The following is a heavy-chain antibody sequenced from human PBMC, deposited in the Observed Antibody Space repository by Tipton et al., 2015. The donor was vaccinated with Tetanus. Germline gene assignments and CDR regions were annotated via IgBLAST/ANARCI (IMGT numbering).Heavy chain of an antibody. CDR3: AGGRRSMVRNVMFYFDF. V-gene: IGHV3-33*01. Sequence: SLRLSCAASGFNFAHYGMHWVRQAPGKGLEWVAVIFDDGSNTYYADSVKGRFTISRDNSKNMLYLEMNSPRAEDTAIYYCAGGRRSMVRNVMFYFDFWGQGSLVTVSS. CDR1: GFNFAHYG. CDR2: IFDDGSNT. J-gene: IGHJ4*02. D-gene: IGHD3-10*01.